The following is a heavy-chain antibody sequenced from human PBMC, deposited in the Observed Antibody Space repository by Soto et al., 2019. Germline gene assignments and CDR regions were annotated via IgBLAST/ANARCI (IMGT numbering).Heavy chain of an antibody. CDR1: GYSFTSHW. J-gene: IGHJ6*02. CDR2: IDPGDSYT. Sequence: PGESLKISCQGSGYSFTSHWITWVRQTPGKGLEWMGRIDPGDSYTNYSPSFQGRVTISADRSISTAFLQWSSLEASDTAIYYCARRLSGPKEEYNDYYFYGLDVWGQGTTVTVSS. D-gene: IGHD1-1*01. V-gene: IGHV5-10-1*01. CDR3: ARRLSGPKEEYNDYYFYGLDV.